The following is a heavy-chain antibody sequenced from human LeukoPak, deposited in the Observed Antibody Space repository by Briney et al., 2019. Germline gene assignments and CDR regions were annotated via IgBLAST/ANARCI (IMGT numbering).Heavy chain of an antibody. V-gene: IGHV4-59*05. Sequence: PSETLSLTCTVSGGSISSYYWSWIRQPPGKGLEWIGSIYYSGSTYYNPSLKSRVTISVDTSKNQLSLKLSSVTAADTAVYYCARHFDYWGQGTLVTVSS. CDR2: IYYSGST. J-gene: IGHJ4*02. CDR3: ARHFDY. CDR1: GGSISSYY.